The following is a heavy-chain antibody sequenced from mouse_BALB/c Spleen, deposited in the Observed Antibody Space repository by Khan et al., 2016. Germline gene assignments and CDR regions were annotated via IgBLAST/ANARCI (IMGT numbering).Heavy chain of an antibody. J-gene: IGHJ4*01. V-gene: IGHV1-9*01. CDR2: ILPGSGYS. CDR3: ARAWYSMDY. CDR1: GYTFSNYW. Sequence: QVQLQQSGAELMKPGASVKISCKATGYTFSNYWIEWVKQRPGHGLEWCGDILPGSGYSNSNETFKSKASFTADASSNTAYMQLISLTSEDSAVYFCARAWYSMDYWGQGTSVTVSS.